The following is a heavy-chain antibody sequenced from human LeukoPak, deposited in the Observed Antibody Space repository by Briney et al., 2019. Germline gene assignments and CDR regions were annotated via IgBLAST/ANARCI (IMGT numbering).Heavy chain of an antibody. CDR3: ARDWNQWLASHFDY. CDR2: ISGSGGST. V-gene: IGHV3-23*01. Sequence: GGSLRLSCAASGFTFSSYAMSWVRQAPGKGLEWVSAISGSGGSTYYADSVKGRFTISRDNAKNSLYLQMNSLRAEDTAVYYCARDWNQWLASHFDYWGQGTLVTVSS. J-gene: IGHJ4*02. D-gene: IGHD6-19*01. CDR1: GFTFSSYA.